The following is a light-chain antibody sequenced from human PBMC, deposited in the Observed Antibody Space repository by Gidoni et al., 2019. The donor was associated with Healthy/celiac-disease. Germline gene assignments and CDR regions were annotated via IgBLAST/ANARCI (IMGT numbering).Light chain of an antibody. Sequence: DIQLTQSPSFLSASVGDRVTITCRASQGISSYLAWYQQKPGKAPKLLIYAASTLQSGVPSRFSGRGAGTEFTLTSSSLQPEDVATYYCQQLNSYPPTFGGGTKVEIK. CDR3: QQLNSYPPT. CDR2: AAS. J-gene: IGKJ4*01. CDR1: QGISSY. V-gene: IGKV1-9*01.